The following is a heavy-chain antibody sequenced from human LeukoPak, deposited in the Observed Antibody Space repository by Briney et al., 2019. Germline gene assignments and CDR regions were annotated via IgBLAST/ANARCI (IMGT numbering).Heavy chain of an antibody. D-gene: IGHD5-24*01. CDR3: ARGVEMATTHYYYYYMDV. V-gene: IGHV1-69*05. J-gene: IGHJ6*03. CDR2: IIPIFGTA. Sequence: ASVKVSCKASGGTFSSYAISWVRQAPGQGLEWMGGIIPIFGTANYAQKFQGRVTITTDESTSTAYMELSSLRSEDTAVYYCARGVEMATTHYYYYYMDVWDKGTTVTVSS. CDR1: GGTFSSYA.